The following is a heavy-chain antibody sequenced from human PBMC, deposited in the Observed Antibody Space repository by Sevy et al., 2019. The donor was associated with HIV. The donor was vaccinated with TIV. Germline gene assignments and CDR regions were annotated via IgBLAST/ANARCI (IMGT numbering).Heavy chain of an antibody. Sequence: ASVKVSCKASGYTFTGYYMHWVRQAPGQGLEWMGRINPNSGGTNYAQKFQGRVTMTRDTSIGTAYMELGRLRSDDPAVYYCAGDLGGGYFDYWGQGTLVTVSS. J-gene: IGHJ4*02. V-gene: IGHV1-2*06. CDR3: AGDLGGGYFDY. D-gene: IGHD3-16*01. CDR1: GYTFTGYY. CDR2: INPNSGGT.